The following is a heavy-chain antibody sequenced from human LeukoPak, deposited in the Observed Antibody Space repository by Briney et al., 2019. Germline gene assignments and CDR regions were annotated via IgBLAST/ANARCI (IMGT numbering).Heavy chain of an antibody. CDR3: ARDRPSLLGGGGMDV. J-gene: IGHJ6*02. CDR1: GFTVSSNY. V-gene: IGHV3-11*01. CDR2: ISSSGSTI. Sequence: GALRLSCAASGFTVSSNYMSWIRQAPGKGLEWVSYISSSGSTIYYADSVKGRFTISRDNAKNSLYLQMNSLRAEDTAVYYCARDRPSLLGGGGMDVWGQGTTVTVSS. D-gene: IGHD2/OR15-2a*01.